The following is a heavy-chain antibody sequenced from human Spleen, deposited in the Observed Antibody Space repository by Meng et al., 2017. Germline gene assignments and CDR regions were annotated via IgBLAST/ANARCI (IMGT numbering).Heavy chain of an antibody. CDR2: RSWNSGII. D-gene: IGHD6-19*01. V-gene: IGHV3-9*01. CDR3: AKGAIAVAGSEFDY. Sequence: GGSLRLSCAASGFTFDDYAMHWVRQAPGRGLEWVSGRSWNSGIIGYAESVKGRFTISRDNAKNSLYLQMNSLRPEDTALYYCAKGAIAVAGSEFDYWGQGTVVTVSS. J-gene: IGHJ4*02. CDR1: GFTFDDYA.